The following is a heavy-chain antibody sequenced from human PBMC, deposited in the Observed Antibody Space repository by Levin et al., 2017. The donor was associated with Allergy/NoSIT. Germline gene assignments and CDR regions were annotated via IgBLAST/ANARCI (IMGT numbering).Heavy chain of an antibody. CDR3: ARYDPCNDGSCSYLDS. V-gene: IGHV4-59*01. D-gene: IGHD2-15*01. CDR1: GGSISSYY. CDR2: IYYSGST. Sequence: PSETLSLTCTVSGGSISSYYWSWIRQPPGKGLEWFGNIYYSGSTTYNPSLKSRVTISVDTSKNQFSLKRSSVTAADTAVYYCARYDPCNDGSCSYLDSWGQGTLVTVSS. J-gene: IGHJ4*02.